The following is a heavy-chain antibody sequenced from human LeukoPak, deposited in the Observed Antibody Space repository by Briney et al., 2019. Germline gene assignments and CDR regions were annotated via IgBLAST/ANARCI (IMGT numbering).Heavy chain of an antibody. J-gene: IGHJ4*02. CDR3: ARSSSGYYFDY. CDR1: GASISSYY. D-gene: IGHD3-22*01. V-gene: IGHV4-59*01. Sequence: SETLSLTCNVSGASISSYYWGWIQQPPGRGLEWIGYRYYSGTTNYKPSLKSRVTISVDTSKNQFSLRLSSVTAADTAVYYCARSSSGYYFDYWGQGTLVTVSS. CDR2: RYYSGTT.